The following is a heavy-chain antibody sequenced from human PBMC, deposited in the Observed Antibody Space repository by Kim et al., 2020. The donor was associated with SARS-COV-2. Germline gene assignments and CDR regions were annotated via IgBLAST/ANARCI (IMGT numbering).Heavy chain of an antibody. J-gene: IGHJ4*02. D-gene: IGHD4-17*01. CDR3: ARTTTVTTRSFDY. CDR2: IIPIFGTA. Sequence: SVKVSCKASGGTFSSYAISWVRQAPGQGLEWMGGIIPIFGTANYAQKFQGRVTITADESTSTAYMELSSLRSEDTAVYYCARTTTVTTRSFDYWGQGTLVTVSS. V-gene: IGHV1-69*13. CDR1: GGTFSSYA.